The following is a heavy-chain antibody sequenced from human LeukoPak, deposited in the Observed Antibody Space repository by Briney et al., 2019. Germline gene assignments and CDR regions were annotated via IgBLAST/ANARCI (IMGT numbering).Heavy chain of an antibody. CDR2: ISSSSSYI. V-gene: IGHV3-21*01. J-gene: IGHJ6*02. Sequence: GGSLRLSCAASGFTFSSYSMNWVRQAPGKGLEWVSSISSSSSYIYYADSVKGRFTISRDNAKNSLYLQMNSLRAEDTAVYYCARETYYYGSGSYYGVNYYGMDVWGQGTTVTVSS. CDR3: ARETYYYGSGSYYGVNYYGMDV. D-gene: IGHD3-10*01. CDR1: GFTFSSYS.